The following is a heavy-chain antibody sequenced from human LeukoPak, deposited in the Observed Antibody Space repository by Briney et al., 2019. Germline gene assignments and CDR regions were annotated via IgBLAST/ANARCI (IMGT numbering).Heavy chain of an antibody. J-gene: IGHJ4*02. V-gene: IGHV3-30*02. D-gene: IGHD2-15*01. CDR2: IRYDGSNK. CDR1: GFTFSSYG. CDR3: ASGNPMSFDY. Sequence: GSLRLSCAASGFTFSSYGMHWVRQAPGKGLEWVAFIRYDGSNKYYVDSVKGRFTISRDNSKNTLYLQMNSLRAEDTAVYYCASGNPMSFDYWGQGTLVTVSS.